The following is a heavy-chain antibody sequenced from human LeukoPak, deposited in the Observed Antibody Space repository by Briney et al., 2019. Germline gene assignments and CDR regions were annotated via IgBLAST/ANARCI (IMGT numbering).Heavy chain of an antibody. D-gene: IGHD6-13*01. CDR1: GYTFTGYY. CDR3: AREYSSRSGRLYDY. J-gene: IGHJ4*02. V-gene: IGHV1-2*02. Sequence: GASVKVSCKASGYTFTGYYMHWVRQAPGQGLEWMGWIAPNRGGTNYAQNFQGRVTMTRHTSINTPYMELPRLTSDDPAVYYCAREYSSRSGRLYDYWGLGTLVTVSS. CDR2: IAPNRGGT.